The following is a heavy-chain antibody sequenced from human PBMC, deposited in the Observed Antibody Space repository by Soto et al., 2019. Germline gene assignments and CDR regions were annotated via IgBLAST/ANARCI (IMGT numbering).Heavy chain of an antibody. CDR3: ARGYCTNGVCYNFDY. V-gene: IGHV4-59*01. D-gene: IGHD2-8*01. Sequence: PSETLSLTCTVSGGSISSYYRSWIRQPPGKGLEWIGYIYYSGSTNYNPSLKSRVTISVDTSKNQFSLKLSSVTAADTAVYYCARGYCTNGVCYNFDYWGQGTLVTVSS. J-gene: IGHJ4*02. CDR1: GGSISSYY. CDR2: IYYSGST.